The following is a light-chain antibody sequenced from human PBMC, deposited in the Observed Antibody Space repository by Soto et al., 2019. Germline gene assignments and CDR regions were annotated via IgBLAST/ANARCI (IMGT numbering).Light chain of an antibody. J-gene: IGKJ5*01. CDR2: GAS. CDR3: QQRSNWPPIT. V-gene: IGKV3-11*01. CDR1: QSVSSN. Sequence: EIVMTHSPATLSLSPGERATLYCRASQSVSSNLAWYQQKPGQAPRLLIYGASTRATGIPARFSGSGSGTDFTLTISSLEPEDFAVYYCQQRSNWPPITFGQGTRLEIK.